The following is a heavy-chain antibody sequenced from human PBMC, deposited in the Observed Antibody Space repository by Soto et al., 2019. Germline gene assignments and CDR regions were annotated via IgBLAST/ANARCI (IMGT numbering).Heavy chain of an antibody. CDR2: ASYDGTYK. V-gene: IGHV3-30*03. J-gene: IGHJ4*02. D-gene: IGHD3-16*01. CDR1: GFVFGGFG. Sequence: QVELVESGGGVVRPGKSLTVSCTGSGFVFGGFGMHWVRQTPGKGLEWLGMASYDGTYKYFADSVKGRFTISRDNGMNTVYPQMYNLGLEDTALYYCARGGEVLDYWGRGTLVTVSS. CDR3: ARGGEVLDY.